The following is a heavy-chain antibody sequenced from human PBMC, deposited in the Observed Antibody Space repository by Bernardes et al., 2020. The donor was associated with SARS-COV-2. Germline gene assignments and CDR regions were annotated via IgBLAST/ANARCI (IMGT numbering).Heavy chain of an antibody. CDR3: ATSIAVAGTPRSYYYYYGMDV. CDR2: FDPEDGET. Sequence: ASVKVSCKVSGYTLTALSMHWVRQAPGKGLEWMGGFDPEDGETIYAQKFQGRVTMTEDTSTDTAYMELSSLRSEDTAVYYCATSIAVAGTPRSYYYYYGMDVWGQGTTVTVSS. CDR1: GYTLTALS. D-gene: IGHD6-19*01. V-gene: IGHV1-24*01. J-gene: IGHJ6*02.